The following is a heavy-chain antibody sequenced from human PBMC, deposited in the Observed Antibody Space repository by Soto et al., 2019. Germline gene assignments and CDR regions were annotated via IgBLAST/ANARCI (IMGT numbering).Heavy chain of an antibody. V-gene: IGHV1-69*13. CDR1: GGTFSSYA. D-gene: IGHD6-19*01. CDR3: AREPYSSGWLNP. J-gene: IGHJ5*02. CDR2: IIPIFGTA. Sequence: EASVKVSCKASGGTFSSYAISWVRQAPGQGLEWMGGIIPIFGTANYAQKFQGRVTITADESTSTAYMELSSLRSEDTAVYYCAREPYSSGWLNPWGQGTLVTVSS.